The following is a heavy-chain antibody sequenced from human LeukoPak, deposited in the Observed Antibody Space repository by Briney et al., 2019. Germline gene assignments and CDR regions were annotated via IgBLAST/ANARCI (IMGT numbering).Heavy chain of an antibody. J-gene: IGHJ3*02. D-gene: IGHD3-3*01. CDR1: GGSISSGSYY. Sequence: KSSETLSLTCTVSGGSISSGSYYWSWIRQPAGKGLEWIGRIYTSGSTNYNPSLKSRVTISVDTSKNQFSLKLSSVTAADTAVYYCARRRYDFWSGDGGDAFDIWGQGTMVTVSS. CDR2: IYTSGST. CDR3: ARRRYDFWSGDGGDAFDI. V-gene: IGHV4-61*02.